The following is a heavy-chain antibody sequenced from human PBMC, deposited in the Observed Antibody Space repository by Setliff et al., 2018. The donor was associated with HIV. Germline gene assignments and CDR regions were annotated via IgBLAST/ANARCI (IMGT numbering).Heavy chain of an antibody. J-gene: IGHJ6*03. Sequence: SETLSLTCAVSGYSIISSGWWHWVRQSPGKGLEWLGEISPSGTTNYNPSLESRVTMSMVKSENQFSLKLTPVTAADAAIYYCARVKSYFRYHFYFYMDTWGKGTTVTVSS. D-gene: IGHD3-9*01. CDR1: GYSIISSGW. V-gene: IGHV4-4*02. CDR2: ISPSGTT. CDR3: ARVKSYFRYHFYFYMDT.